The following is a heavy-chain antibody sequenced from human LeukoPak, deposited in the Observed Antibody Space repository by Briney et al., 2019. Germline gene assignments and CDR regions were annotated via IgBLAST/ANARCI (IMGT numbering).Heavy chain of an antibody. J-gene: IGHJ5*02. Sequence: SETLSLTCAVYGGSFSGYYWSWIRQPPGKGLEWIGEINHSGSTNYNPSLKSRVTIPVDTSKNQFSLKLSSVTAADTAVYYCARRIGRGTGFDPWGQGTLVTVSS. V-gene: IGHV4-34*01. CDR2: INHSGST. D-gene: IGHD1-26*01. CDR1: GGSFSGYY. CDR3: ARRIGRGTGFDP.